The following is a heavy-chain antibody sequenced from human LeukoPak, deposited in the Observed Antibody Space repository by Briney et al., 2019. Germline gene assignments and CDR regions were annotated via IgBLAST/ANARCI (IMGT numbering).Heavy chain of an antibody. CDR2: INPNSGGT. Sequence: ASLKVSCKASGYTFTGYYMHWVRRAPGEGREWMGRINPNSGGTNYAQKFQGRVTMTRDTSISTAYMELSRLRSDDTAVYYCARQYDSYFYYYVDLWGTGTSVTVSS. V-gene: IGHV1-2*06. CDR3: ARQYDSYFYYYVDL. J-gene: IGHJ6*03. CDR1: GYTFTGYY. D-gene: IGHD2-8*01.